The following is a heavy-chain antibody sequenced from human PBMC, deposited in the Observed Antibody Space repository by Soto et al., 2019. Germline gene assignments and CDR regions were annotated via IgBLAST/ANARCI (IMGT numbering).Heavy chain of an antibody. CDR1: GFTFSSYS. CDR3: VTPPGSSSSDAFDI. D-gene: IGHD6-13*01. J-gene: IGHJ3*02. CDR2: ISSSSSYI. Sequence: EVQLVESGGGLVQPGGSLRLSCAASGFTFSSYSMNWVRQAPGKGLEWVSSISSSSSYIYYADSVKGRFTISRDNAKNSLYLQMNSLRAEDTAVYYCVTPPGSSSSDAFDIWGQGTMVTVSS. V-gene: IGHV3-21*01.